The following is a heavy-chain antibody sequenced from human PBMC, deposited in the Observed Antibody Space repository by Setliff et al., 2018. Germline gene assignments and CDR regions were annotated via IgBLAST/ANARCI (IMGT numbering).Heavy chain of an antibody. CDR2: INPNSGGT. Sequence: ASVKVSCKASGYTFTGYYMHWVRQAPGQGLEWMGWINPNSGGTNYAQKFQGWVTMTRDTSISTAYMELSRLRSDDTAVYYCARGVCTNGVCYENWFDPWGQGTLVTVPQ. CDR1: GYTFTGYY. V-gene: IGHV1-2*04. CDR3: ARGVCTNGVCYENWFDP. J-gene: IGHJ5*02. D-gene: IGHD2-8*01.